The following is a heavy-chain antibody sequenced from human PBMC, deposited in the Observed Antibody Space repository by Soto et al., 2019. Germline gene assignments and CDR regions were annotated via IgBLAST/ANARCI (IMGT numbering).Heavy chain of an antibody. CDR1: GGSISSNSYY. CDR3: ARLAAYDSVWGNSDGNDY. D-gene: IGHD3-16*01. V-gene: IGHV4-39*01. Sequence: PSETLSLTCTVSGGSISSNSYYWDWIRQPPGKGLEWIGSIYYSGATYYNPSLQSRVTISVDTSKNQFSLHLSSVTAADTAMYYCARLAAYDSVWGNSDGNDYWGQGTLVTVSS. CDR2: IYYSGAT. J-gene: IGHJ4*02.